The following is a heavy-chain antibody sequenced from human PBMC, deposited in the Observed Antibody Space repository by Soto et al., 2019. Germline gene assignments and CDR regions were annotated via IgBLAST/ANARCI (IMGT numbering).Heavy chain of an antibody. J-gene: IGHJ6*02. V-gene: IGHV4-39*01. CDR2: IYYSGST. D-gene: IGHD6-6*01. Sequence: QLQLQESGPGLVKPSETLSLTCTVSGGSISSSSYYWGWIRQPPGKGLEWIGSIYYSGSTYYNPCLKSRVTISVDTSKNQFYLKLSSVTAADTAVYYCARLMASSSSLRSTYYYYYGMDVWGQGTTVTVSS. CDR1: GGSISSSSYY. CDR3: ARLMASSSSLRSTYYYYYGMDV.